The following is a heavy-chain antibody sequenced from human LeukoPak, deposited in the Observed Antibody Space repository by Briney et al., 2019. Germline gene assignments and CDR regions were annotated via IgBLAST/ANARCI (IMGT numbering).Heavy chain of an antibody. CDR2: INERGSST. D-gene: IGHD5-12*01. J-gene: IGHJ4*02. V-gene: IGHV3-74*01. Sequence: AGGSLRLSCAASGFTFSNSWLHWVRQAPGKGLVWVSRINERGSSTSYADSVKGRFTISRDNAKNTLYPQMNNLRADDTAVYYCAGGRLVATSKAVAIDYWGQGTLVTVSS. CDR3: AGGRLVATSKAVAIDY. CDR1: GFTFSNSW.